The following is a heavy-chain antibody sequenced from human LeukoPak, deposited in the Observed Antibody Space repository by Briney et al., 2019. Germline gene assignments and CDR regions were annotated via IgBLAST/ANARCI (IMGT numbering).Heavy chain of an antibody. V-gene: IGHV1-2*02. CDR2: INPNSGGT. CDR1: GYTFTGYY. CDR3: ARDLSYYGSGISYFDF. Sequence: ASVKVSCKASGYTFTGYYIHWVRQAPGQGLEWMGWINPNSGGTNYAQKFQDRVTMTRDTSISTAYMELSRLRSADAAVYYCARDLSYYGSGISYFDFWGQGTLVTVSS. J-gene: IGHJ4*02. D-gene: IGHD3-10*01.